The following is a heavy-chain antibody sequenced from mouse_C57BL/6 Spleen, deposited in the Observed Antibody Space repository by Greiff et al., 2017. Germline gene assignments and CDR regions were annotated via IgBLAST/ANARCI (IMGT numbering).Heavy chain of an antibody. V-gene: IGHV7-3*01. J-gene: IGHJ2*01. CDR2: ISNKANGYTT. Sequence: EVKVVESGGGLVQPGGSLSLSCAASGFTFTDYYMSWVHQPPGKALEWLGFISNKANGYTTEYSASVKGRFTISRDNSQSILYLQMNALRAEDSATYYCARTGTDFDYWGQGTTLTVSS. CDR3: ARTGTDFDY. D-gene: IGHD4-1*01. CDR1: GFTFTDYY.